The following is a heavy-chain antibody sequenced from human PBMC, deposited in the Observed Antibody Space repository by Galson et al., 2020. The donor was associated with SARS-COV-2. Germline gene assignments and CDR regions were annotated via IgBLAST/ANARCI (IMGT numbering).Heavy chain of an antibody. CDR1: GGSISFYY. CDR3: ARSVEALSERSRLYYYGLDV. J-gene: IGHJ6*02. Sequence: SETLSLTCTVSGGSISFYYWSWVRQPPGKGLEWLGYIYYSGSTNYNPSLKSRITISVDTSKNQFSLKLRSVTAADTAVYYCARSVEALSERSRLYYYGLDVWGQGTTVTVSS. V-gene: IGHV4-59*13. D-gene: IGHD1-1*01. CDR2: IYYSGST.